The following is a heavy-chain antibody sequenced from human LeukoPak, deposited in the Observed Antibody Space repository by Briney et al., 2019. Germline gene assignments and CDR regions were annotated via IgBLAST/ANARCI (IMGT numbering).Heavy chain of an antibody. D-gene: IGHD3-10*01. V-gene: IGHV3-33*08. CDR2: IWYDGSNK. Sequence: AGGSLRLSCAASGFTFSSYSMNWVRQAPGKGLEWVAVIWYDGSNKYYADSVKGRFTISRDNSKNTLYLQMNSLRVEDTAVYYCARAPQGLSVYGSGSYMPYWGQGTLVTVSS. J-gene: IGHJ4*02. CDR3: ARAPQGLSVYGSGSYMPY. CDR1: GFTFSSYS.